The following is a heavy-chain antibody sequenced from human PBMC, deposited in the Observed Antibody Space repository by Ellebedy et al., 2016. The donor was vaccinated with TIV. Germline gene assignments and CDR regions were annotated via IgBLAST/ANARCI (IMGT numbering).Heavy chain of an antibody. D-gene: IGHD6-19*01. CDR1: GGSITSYF. J-gene: IGHJ4*02. Sequence: GSLRLSXTVSGGSITSYFWSWVRQPPGKGLELIGYVYYNGRTNYNPSLKSRATISGDTSKNQFSLKLSSVTAADAAVYYCARTTSGWPFDYWGQGILVTVSS. V-gene: IGHV4-59*01. CDR2: VYYNGRT. CDR3: ARTTSGWPFDY.